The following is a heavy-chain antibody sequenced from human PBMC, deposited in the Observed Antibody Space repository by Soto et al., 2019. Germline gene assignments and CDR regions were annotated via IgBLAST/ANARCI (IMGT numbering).Heavy chain of an antibody. V-gene: IGHV1-24*01. CDR2: FDPEDGET. J-gene: IGHJ4*02. D-gene: IGHD2-15*01. CDR3: ATVWGLDQRLLTGYYFDY. Sequence: ASVKVSCKVSGYTLTELSMHWVRQAPGKGLEWMGGFDPEDGETIYAQKFQGRVTMTEDTSTDTAYMELSSLGSEDTAVYYCATVWGLDQRLLTGYYFDYWGQGTLVTVSS. CDR1: GYTLTELS.